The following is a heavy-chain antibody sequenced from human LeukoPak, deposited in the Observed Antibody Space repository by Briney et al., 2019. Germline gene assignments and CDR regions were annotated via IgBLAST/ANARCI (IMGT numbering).Heavy chain of an antibody. V-gene: IGHV1-46*01. CDR2: INPSGGST. Sequence: ASVKVSCKASGYTFISYGISWARQAPGQGLEWMGIINPSGGSTSYAQKFQGRVTMTRDTSTSTVYMELSSLRSEDTAVYYCARSSTMIDWFDPWGQGTLVTVSS. CDR3: ARSSTMIDWFDP. D-gene: IGHD3-22*01. CDR1: GYTFISYG. J-gene: IGHJ5*02.